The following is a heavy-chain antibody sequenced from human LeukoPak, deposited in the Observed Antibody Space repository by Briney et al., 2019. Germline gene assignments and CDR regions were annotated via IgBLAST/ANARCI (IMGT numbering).Heavy chain of an antibody. V-gene: IGHV3-48*02. CDR1: GFTFSTYN. D-gene: IGHD1-26*01. CDR3: ARNPAGIGDY. J-gene: IGHJ4*02. CDR2: ISSGSRII. Sequence: GGSLRLSCAASGFTFSTYNMNWVRQAPGKGLEWVSFISSGSRIIYYAGSVKGRFTVSRDNAKNSLYLQMNSLRDEDTAVYYCARNPAGIGDYWGQGTLVTVSS.